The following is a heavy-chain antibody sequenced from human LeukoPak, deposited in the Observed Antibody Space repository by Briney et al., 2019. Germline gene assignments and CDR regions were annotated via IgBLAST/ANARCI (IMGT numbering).Heavy chain of an antibody. J-gene: IGHJ4*02. CDR2: IYHSGST. CDR3: ARVTKQLDFDY. V-gene: IGHV4-59*12. Sequence: SETLSLTCTVSGGSISSYYWSWIRQPPGKGLEWIGYIYHSGSTYYNPSLKSRVTISVDRSKNQFSLKLSSVTAADTAVYYCARVTKQLDFDYWGQGTLVTVSS. CDR1: GGSISSYY. D-gene: IGHD6-6*01.